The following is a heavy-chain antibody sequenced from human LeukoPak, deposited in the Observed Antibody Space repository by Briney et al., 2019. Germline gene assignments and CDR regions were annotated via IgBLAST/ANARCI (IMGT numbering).Heavy chain of an antibody. CDR1: EFTFSSYS. D-gene: IGHD4-23*01. CDR2: IASDGSST. Sequence: LTGGSLRLSCAASEFTFSSYSMNWVRQAPGKGLVWVSRIASDGSSTTYADSVKSRFSISRDNAKNTLYLQMNSLRVEDTAVYYCARGRPHGNDYWGQGTLVTVSS. V-gene: IGHV3-74*01. CDR3: ARGRPHGNDY. J-gene: IGHJ4*02.